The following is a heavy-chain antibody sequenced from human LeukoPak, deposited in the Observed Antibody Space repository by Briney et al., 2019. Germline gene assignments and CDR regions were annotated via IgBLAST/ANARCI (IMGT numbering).Heavy chain of an antibody. D-gene: IGHD3-9*01. CDR1: GFTFSSYW. J-gene: IGHJ4*02. Sequence: GGSLRLSCAASGFTFSSYWMSWVRQAPGKGLEWVANIKQDGSEKYYVASVKGRFAISRDDAKNSLYLQMNSLRAEDTAVYYCARGYFDWSDRWGQGTLVTVSS. V-gene: IGHV3-7*01. CDR2: IKQDGSEK. CDR3: ARGYFDWSDR.